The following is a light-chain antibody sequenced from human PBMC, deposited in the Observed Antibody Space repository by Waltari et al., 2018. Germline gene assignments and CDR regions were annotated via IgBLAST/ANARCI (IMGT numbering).Light chain of an antibody. J-gene: IGKJ2*03. CDR2: AAS. Sequence: DIQMTQSPSSLSASVGDTVTITCRASQGISSYLNWFQQKPGKAPELLIYAASSLESGVPSRFSGSGSGTEFTLTISSLQPEDFAAYYCLQHNSYPYSFGQGTKVEIK. CDR1: QGISSY. V-gene: IGKV1-17*01. CDR3: LQHNSYPYS.